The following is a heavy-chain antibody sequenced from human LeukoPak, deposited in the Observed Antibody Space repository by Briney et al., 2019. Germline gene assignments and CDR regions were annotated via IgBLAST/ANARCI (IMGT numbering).Heavy chain of an antibody. CDR3: ASDLQGNITGPGGY. D-gene: IGHD1-20*01. J-gene: IGHJ4*02. Sequence: PGGSLRLSCAASGFTFNTYSMNWVRQAPGKGLEWVSSISSSSTYMSHADSVKGRFTISRDNAKNSLYLQMNSLRVEDTAVYYCASDLQGNITGPGGYWGQGTLVTVSS. V-gene: IGHV3-21*01. CDR1: GFTFNTYS. CDR2: ISSSSTYM.